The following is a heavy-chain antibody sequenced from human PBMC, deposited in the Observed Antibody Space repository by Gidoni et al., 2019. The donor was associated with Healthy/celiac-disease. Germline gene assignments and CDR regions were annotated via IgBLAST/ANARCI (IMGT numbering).Heavy chain of an antibody. CDR3: ARDGYSSSWYIDRGGADAFDI. D-gene: IGHD6-13*01. CDR2: IYYSGST. Sequence: QVQLQESGPGLVKPSQTLSLTCTVSDGSISSGGYYWSLIRQHPGKGLEWIGYIYYSGSTYYNPSLKSRVTISVDTSKNQFSLKLSSVTAADTAVYYCARDGYSSSWYIDRGGADAFDIWGQGTMVTVSS. CDR1: DGSISSGGYY. J-gene: IGHJ3*02. V-gene: IGHV4-31*03.